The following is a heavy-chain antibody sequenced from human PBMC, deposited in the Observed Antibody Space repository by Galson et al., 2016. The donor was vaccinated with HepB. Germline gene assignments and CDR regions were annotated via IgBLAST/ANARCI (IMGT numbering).Heavy chain of an antibody. CDR1: GFNFRSYW. J-gene: IGHJ4*02. CDR3: AGGYFWFGEGLSDY. Sequence: SLRLSCAVSGFNFRSYWISWVRQAPGKGLEWVANVKPDGSEKYYVDSVKGRFSISRDNTQKSLYLQMNSLRAEDTAVYYCAGGYFWFGEGLSDYWGQGTLATVSS. V-gene: IGHV3-7*03. CDR2: VKPDGSEK. D-gene: IGHD3-10*01.